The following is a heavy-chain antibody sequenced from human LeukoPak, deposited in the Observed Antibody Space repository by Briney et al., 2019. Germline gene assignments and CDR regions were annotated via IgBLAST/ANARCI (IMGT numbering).Heavy chain of an antibody. J-gene: IGHJ4*02. CDR3: ARDHGGGIAVAGTERAYYFDY. CDR2: TYYRSKWYN. D-gene: IGHD6-19*01. V-gene: IGHV6-1*01. CDR1: GDSVSSNSAA. Sequence: SQTPSLTCAISGDSVSSNSAAWNWIRQSPSRGLEWLGRTYYRSKWYNDYAVSVKSRITINPDTSKNQFSLQLNSVTPEDTAVYYCARDHGGGIAVAGTERAYYFDYWGQGTLVTVSS.